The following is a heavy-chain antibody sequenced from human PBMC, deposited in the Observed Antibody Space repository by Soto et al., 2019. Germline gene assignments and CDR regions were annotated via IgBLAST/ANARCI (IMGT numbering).Heavy chain of an antibody. CDR1: GGSFSGYY. J-gene: IGHJ4*02. CDR2: INHSGST. V-gene: IGHV4-34*01. CDR3: ARGDMVPGVITG. D-gene: IGHD3-10*01. Sequence: PSETLSLTCAVYGGSFSGYYWSWIRQPPGKGLEWIGEINHSGSTNYNPSLKSRVTISVDTSKNQFSLKLSSVTAADTAVYYCARGDMVPGVITGWGQGTLVTVSS.